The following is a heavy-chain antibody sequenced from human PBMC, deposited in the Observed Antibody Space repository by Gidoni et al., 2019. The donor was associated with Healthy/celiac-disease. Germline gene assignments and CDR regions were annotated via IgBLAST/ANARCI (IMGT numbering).Heavy chain of an antibody. CDR3: AKDGNWEFPFATEDY. V-gene: IGHV3-23*01. CDR1: GFTFSSYA. CDR2: IGGSGGST. J-gene: IGHJ4*02. D-gene: IGHD3-10*01. Sequence: EVQLLESGGGLVQPGGSLRLSCAASGFTFSSYARSWVRQAPGKGLEWVSAIGGSGGSTYYADSVKGRFTISRDNSKNTLYLQMNSLRAEDTAVYYCAKDGNWEFPFATEDYWGQGTLVTVSS.